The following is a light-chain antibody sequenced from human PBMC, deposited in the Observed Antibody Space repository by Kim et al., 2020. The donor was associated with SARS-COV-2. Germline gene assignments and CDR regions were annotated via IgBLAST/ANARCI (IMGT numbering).Light chain of an antibody. J-gene: IGKJ5*01. Sequence: SPGERATLSCRASQSVRSKLAWYQQTPGQAPRLLIYGTSTRATGIPARFSGSGSGTEFTLTISSLQSEYFAIYYCQQYNTWPPITFGQGTRLEIK. CDR2: GTS. CDR1: QSVRSK. V-gene: IGKV3-15*01. CDR3: QQYNTWPPIT.